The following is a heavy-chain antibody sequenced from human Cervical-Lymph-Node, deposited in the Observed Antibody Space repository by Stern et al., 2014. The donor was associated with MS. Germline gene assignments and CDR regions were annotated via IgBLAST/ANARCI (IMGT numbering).Heavy chain of an antibody. CDR3: AGEPYANNWLDP. CDR1: GDSISRGGYF. V-gene: IGHV4-30-2*01. D-gene: IGHD4-17*01. J-gene: IGHJ5*02. CDR2: IYHPGSP. Sequence: QVQLVQSGSGLVKPSQTLSLTCTVSGDSISRGGYFWNWIRQPPGKGLEWIGYIYHPGSPYYSPSLKSRVTILLDRSKNQFSLRLTSVTAADTAFYFCAGEPYANNWLDPWGQGILVTVAS.